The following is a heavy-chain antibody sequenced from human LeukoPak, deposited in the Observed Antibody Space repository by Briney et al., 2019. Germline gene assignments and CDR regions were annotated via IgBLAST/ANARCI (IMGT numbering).Heavy chain of an antibody. CDR2: IHDSGDT. J-gene: IGHJ4*01. CDR1: GGSIGSYY. D-gene: IGHD3-10*01. Sequence: SETLSLTCSVSGGSIGSYYWGWVRQSPGEGLEWIGFIHDSGDTNSNPSLKSRVTTSLDTSKNKFSLNLTSVTAADTAVYYCARYLYDAGHFALWGRGKLVTVCS. CDR3: ARYLYDAGHFAL. V-gene: IGHV4-59*08.